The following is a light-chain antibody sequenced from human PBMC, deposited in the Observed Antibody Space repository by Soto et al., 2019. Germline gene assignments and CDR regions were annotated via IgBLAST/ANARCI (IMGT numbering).Light chain of an antibody. CDR1: QSISSN. V-gene: IGKV3-15*01. Sequence: EIVMTQSPATLSVSLGERVTLSCRASQSISSNLAWYQQKPGQAPRLLIYGASTRATGIPDRFSGSGSGTDFTLTISSLQSEDFAVYFCQQYNNWRSYTFGQGTKVEIK. CDR3: QQYNNWRSYT. CDR2: GAS. J-gene: IGKJ2*01.